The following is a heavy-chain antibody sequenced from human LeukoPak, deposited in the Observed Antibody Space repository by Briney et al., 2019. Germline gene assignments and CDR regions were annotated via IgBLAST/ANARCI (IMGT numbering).Heavy chain of an antibody. Sequence: SGGSLRLSFAASGFTVSSNYMSWVRQAPGKGLEWVSVIYSGGSTYYADSVKGRFTISRDNSKNTLYLQMNSLRAEDTAVYYCAREGYDSSGYDYWGQGTLVTVSS. CDR2: IYSGGST. CDR1: GFTVSSNY. D-gene: IGHD3-22*01. J-gene: IGHJ4*02. CDR3: AREGYDSSGYDY. V-gene: IGHV3-53*01.